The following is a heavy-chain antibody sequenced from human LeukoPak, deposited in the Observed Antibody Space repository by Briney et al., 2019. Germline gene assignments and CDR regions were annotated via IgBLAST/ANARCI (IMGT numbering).Heavy chain of an antibody. J-gene: IGHJ4*02. CDR2: IKSKTDGGTT. CDR1: GFTFSNAW. V-gene: IGHV3-15*01. D-gene: IGHD3-22*01. CDR3: TMHYYDSSGYLFFDY. Sequence: PGGSLRLSCAASGFTFSNAWMSWVRQAPGKGLEWVGRIKSKTDGGTTDYAAPVKGRFTISRDDSKNTLYLQMNSLKTEETAVYYCTMHYYDSSGYLFFDYWGQGTLVTVSS.